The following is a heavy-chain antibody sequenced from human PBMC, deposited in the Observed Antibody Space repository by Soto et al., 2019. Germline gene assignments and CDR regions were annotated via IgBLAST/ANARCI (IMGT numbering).Heavy chain of an antibody. CDR1: GFSLSNYW. CDR2: IDRDGYSS. Sequence: EVQLVESGGGVVQPGGSLRLSCAASGFSLSNYWMHWVRQVPGEGLVWVSRIDRDGYSSTYAEPMKGRFTISRDNAKNTLYLQINSLRAEDTAVYYCARPPIGTVTPDYWGQGTLVTVSS. V-gene: IGHV3-74*01. D-gene: IGHD4-17*01. J-gene: IGHJ4*02. CDR3: ARPPIGTVTPDY.